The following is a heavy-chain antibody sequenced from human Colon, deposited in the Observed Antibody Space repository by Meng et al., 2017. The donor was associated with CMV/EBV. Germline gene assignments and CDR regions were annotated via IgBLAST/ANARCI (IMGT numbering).Heavy chain of an antibody. J-gene: IGHJ3*01. CDR3: ARKTNGGGHWLGSLDT. V-gene: IGHV3-13*01. D-gene: IGHD2-8*01. CDR1: GFGFSSYD. Sequence: GGSLRLSCVASGFGFSSYDMHWVRQATGKGLEWVSAIGRSDDTYYSGSVKSRFIVSREDAKNSLYLQMNSLSAGDTAVYFCARKTNGGGHWLGSLDTWGQGTMVTVSS. CDR2: IGRSDDT.